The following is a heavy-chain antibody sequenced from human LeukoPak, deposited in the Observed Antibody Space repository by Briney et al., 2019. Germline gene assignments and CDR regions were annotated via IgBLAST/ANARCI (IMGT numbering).Heavy chain of an antibody. CDR1: GGSFSGYY. V-gene: IGHV4-34*01. J-gene: IGHJ4*02. Sequence: PSETLSLTCAVYGGSFSGYYWSWIRQPPGKGLEWIGEIYHSGSTNYNPSLKSRVTISVDTSKNQFSLKLSSVTAAATVVYYCARGRTPNLRGVFDFWSGYYFDYWGEGTLVAVSS. D-gene: IGHD3-3*01. CDR3: ARGRTPNLRGVFDFWSGYYFDY. CDR2: IYHSGST.